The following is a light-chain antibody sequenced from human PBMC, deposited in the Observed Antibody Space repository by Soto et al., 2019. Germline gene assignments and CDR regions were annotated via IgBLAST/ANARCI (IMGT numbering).Light chain of an antibody. Sequence: EIVMTQSPATLSVSPGERATLSCRASQSVSSNLAWYQQKPGQAPRLLIYGASTRATGIPARFSGSGSGTDFILTISRVEPEDFAVYYCQQFGTSPLVTFGPGTKVDIK. V-gene: IGKV3-15*01. J-gene: IGKJ3*01. CDR1: QSVSSN. CDR2: GAS. CDR3: QQFGTSPLVT.